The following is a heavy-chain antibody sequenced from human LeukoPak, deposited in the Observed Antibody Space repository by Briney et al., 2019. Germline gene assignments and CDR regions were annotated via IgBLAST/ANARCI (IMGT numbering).Heavy chain of an antibody. CDR2: IRSKANSYAT. Sequence: PGGSLRLSCAASGFTFSGSAMHWVRQAPGKGLEWVGRIRSKANSYATAYAASVKGRFTISRDDSKNTAYLQMNSLKTEDTAVYYCTRPTFCGGDCYGIFDYWGQGTLVTVSS. J-gene: IGHJ4*02. V-gene: IGHV3-73*01. CDR3: TRPTFCGGDCYGIFDY. CDR1: GFTFSGSA. D-gene: IGHD2-21*02.